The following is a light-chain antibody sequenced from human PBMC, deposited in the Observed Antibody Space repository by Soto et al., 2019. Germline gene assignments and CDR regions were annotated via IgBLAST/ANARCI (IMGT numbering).Light chain of an antibody. V-gene: IGKV2D-29*01. J-gene: IGKJ4*01. Sequence: IVVTQTALSLSVTPGQPASISCKSSESLLHTDDKTYLYWYLHKPGQPPQLLIYEASKRFSGVPDRFSGSGSGTDFTLKISRVEAGDVGVYYCMQSIQFPLTFGGGTKVDIK. CDR2: EAS. CDR1: ESLLHTDDKTY. CDR3: MQSIQFPLT.